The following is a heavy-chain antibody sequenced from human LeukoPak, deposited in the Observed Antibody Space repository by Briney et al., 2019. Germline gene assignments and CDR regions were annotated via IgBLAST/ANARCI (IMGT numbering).Heavy chain of an antibody. CDR3: TTPLAMGIDY. D-gene: IGHD1-26*01. J-gene: IGHJ4*02. CDR1: GFTFSNAW. Sequence: GGSLRLSCAASGFTFSNAWMSWVRQAPGKGLEWVGRIKSKPDGGTTDYAAPVKSRFTLSRDDSKNTLYLQMNSLKTEDTAVYYCTTPLAMGIDYWGQGTLVTVSS. CDR2: IKSKPDGGTT. V-gene: IGHV3-15*01.